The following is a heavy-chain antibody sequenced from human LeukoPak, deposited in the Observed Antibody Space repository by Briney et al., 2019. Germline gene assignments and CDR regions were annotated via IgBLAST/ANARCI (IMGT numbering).Heavy chain of an antibody. Sequence: SVKVSCKASGGTFSSYAISWLRQAPGQGLEWMGGIIPIFGTANYAQKFQGRVTITTDESTSTAYMELSSLRSEDTAVYYCARAILCPESNCLYYYYYYMDVWGKGTTVTVSS. CDR2: IIPIFGTA. CDR1: GGTFSSYA. J-gene: IGHJ6*03. CDR3: ARAILCPESNCLYYYYYYMDV. D-gene: IGHD3-16*01. V-gene: IGHV1-69*05.